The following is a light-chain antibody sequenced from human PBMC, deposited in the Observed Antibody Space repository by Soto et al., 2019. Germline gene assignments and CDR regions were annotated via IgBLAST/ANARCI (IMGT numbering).Light chain of an antibody. V-gene: IGKV3-20*01. J-gene: IGKJ1*01. CDR2: GAS. CDR3: QQYNNWPPWT. CDR1: QSVSTNF. Sequence: EIVLTQSPGTLSLSPGEGATLSCRASQSVSTNFFAWYQQKPGQAPRLLIYGASTRATGIPDRFSGSGSGTDFTLTISRLEPEDFAVYYCQQYNNWPPWTFGQGTKVEIK.